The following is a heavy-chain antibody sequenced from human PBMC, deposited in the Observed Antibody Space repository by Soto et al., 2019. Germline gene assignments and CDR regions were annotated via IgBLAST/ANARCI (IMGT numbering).Heavy chain of an antibody. J-gene: IGHJ4*02. CDR3: VRGDNWNDEASDY. V-gene: IGHV3-33*01. CDR1: GFMFSNRG. D-gene: IGHD1-1*01. Sequence: QVQLVESGGGVVQPGRSLRLSCAASGFMFSNRGMHWVRQAPGKGLEWVAVIWSDGNNRYYADSVKGRFTISRDNSKNTVYLQMNSLRAEDTAVYFCVRGDNWNDEASDYWGQGTLVTVSS. CDR2: IWSDGNNR.